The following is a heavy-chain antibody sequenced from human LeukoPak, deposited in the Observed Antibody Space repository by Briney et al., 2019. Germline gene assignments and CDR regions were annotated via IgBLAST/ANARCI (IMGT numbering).Heavy chain of an antibody. J-gene: IGHJ4*02. CDR2: INPNSGGT. D-gene: IGHD3-10*01. V-gene: IGHV1-2*06. CDR1: GYTFTGYY. Sequence: ASVKVSCKASGYTFTGYYMHWVRQAPGQGLEWMGRINPNSGGTNYAQKFQGRVTMTRDTSISTAYMELSRLRSDDTAVYHCARDYYGSGSYSSWYFDYWGQGTLVTVSS. CDR3: ARDYYGSGSYSSWYFDY.